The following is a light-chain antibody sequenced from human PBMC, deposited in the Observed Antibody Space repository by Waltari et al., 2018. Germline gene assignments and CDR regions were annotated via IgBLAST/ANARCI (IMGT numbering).Light chain of an antibody. CDR2: AAS. Sequence: DIQMTQSPSSLSASVGDRVTITCRASQSISSYLNWYQQKPGKAPKLLIYAASSLQSGVPVRFSGSGSGTDFTLTISSLQPEDFATYYCQQSYSTPPWTFGQGTKVEIK. CDR3: QQSYSTPPWT. CDR1: QSISSY. J-gene: IGKJ1*01. V-gene: IGKV1-39*01.